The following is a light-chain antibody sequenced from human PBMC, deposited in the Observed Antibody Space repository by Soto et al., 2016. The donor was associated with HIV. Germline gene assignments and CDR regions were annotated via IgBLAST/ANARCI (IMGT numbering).Light chain of an antibody. CDR2: AAS. CDR3: QKYNGAPALT. Sequence: DIQLTQSPSFLSASVGDRVTITCRAGQGISGYLAWYQQKPGKAPKLLIYAASTLQSGVPSRFSGSGSGTEVILTISSLQPEDSAIYYCQKYNGAPALTFGGGTKVEIK. CDR1: QGISGY. J-gene: IGKJ4*01. V-gene: IGKV1-9*01.